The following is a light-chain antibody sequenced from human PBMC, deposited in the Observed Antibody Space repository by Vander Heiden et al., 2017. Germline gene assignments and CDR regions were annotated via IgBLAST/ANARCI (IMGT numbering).Light chain of an antibody. CDR3: QSHDSSLGGWV. J-gene: IGLJ3*02. Sequence: QSVPTQPPPVPGAPGQRVTISCTGSRPNRGPLYDAHADQELPGAAPKLVIYDHNNRPTGVPDRFSGSKSGTSASLAITGLQAEDEADYYCQSHDSSLGGWVVGGGTKLTVL. V-gene: IGLV1-40*01. CDR2: DHN. CDR1: RPNRGPLYD.